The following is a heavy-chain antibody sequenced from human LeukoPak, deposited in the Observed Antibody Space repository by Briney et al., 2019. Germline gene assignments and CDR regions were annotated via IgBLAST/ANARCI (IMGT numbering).Heavy chain of an antibody. D-gene: IGHD3-9*01. CDR3: ARDKMTGGNAFDI. CDR2: IYTSGST. CDR1: GDSISSYY. V-gene: IGHV4-4*07. J-gene: IGHJ3*02. Sequence: SETLSLTCTVSGDSISSYYWSWIRQPAGKGLEWIGRIYTSGSTNCNPSLKSRVTMSLDTSKNQFSLKLSSVTAADTAVYYCARDKMTGGNAFDIWGQGTMVTVSS.